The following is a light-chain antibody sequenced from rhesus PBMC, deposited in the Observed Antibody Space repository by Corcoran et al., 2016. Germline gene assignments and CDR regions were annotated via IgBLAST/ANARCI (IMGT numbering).Light chain of an antibody. CDR2: KAS. CDR1: QGISSW. Sequence: DIQMTQSPSSLSASVGDRVTITCRASQGISSWLAWYPQNPGKAPKRLIYKASSLQSGVPSRVSGIGSGTDLTLTISSLQPEDFATYYCQQYNSAPLTFGGGTKVEIK. CDR3: QQYNSAPLT. V-gene: IGKV1-21*01. J-gene: IGKJ4*01.